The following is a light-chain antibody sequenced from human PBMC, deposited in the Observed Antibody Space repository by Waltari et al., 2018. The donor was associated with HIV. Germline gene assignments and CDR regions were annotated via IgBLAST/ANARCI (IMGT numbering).Light chain of an antibody. Sequence: DIVMTQSPLSLPDTPGEPASISCRSSQSLLHSNGYNYLDWYLQKPGQSPQLLIYLGSNRASGVPDRFSGSESGTDFTLKISRVEAEDVGVYYCMQALHTPPAFGQGTKLEVK. CDR2: LGS. J-gene: IGKJ2*01. V-gene: IGKV2-28*01. CDR1: QSLLHSNGYNY. CDR3: MQALHTPPA.